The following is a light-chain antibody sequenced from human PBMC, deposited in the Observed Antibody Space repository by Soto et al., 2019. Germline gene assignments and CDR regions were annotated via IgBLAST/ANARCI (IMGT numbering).Light chain of an antibody. V-gene: IGKV1-5*01. CDR2: DAS. J-gene: IGKJ1*01. CDR3: QQYDVDSGT. CDR1: QGIGVW. Sequence: DIQMTQSPSTLSSFVGDRVTITCRASQGIGVWLALYQQKPGKAPKLLIYDASNLQTGVPSRFSGSGSGTEFTLTISSLHPDDFATYYCQQYDVDSGTFGQGTKVDIK.